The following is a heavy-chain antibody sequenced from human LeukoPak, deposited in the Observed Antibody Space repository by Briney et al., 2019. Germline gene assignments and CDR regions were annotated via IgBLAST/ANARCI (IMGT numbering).Heavy chain of an antibody. V-gene: IGHV3-74*01. CDR2: IDTDGSNT. CDR1: GFTFSSNW. D-gene: IGHD2-2*01. Sequence: GGSLRLSCAASGFTFSSNWMLWVRQVPGKGLVWVARIDTDGSNTNYADSVKGRFTISRDNAKNPLYLQMSSLRVEDTAVYYCVKVGFGLWGRGTLVTVSS. CDR3: VKVGFGL. J-gene: IGHJ2*01.